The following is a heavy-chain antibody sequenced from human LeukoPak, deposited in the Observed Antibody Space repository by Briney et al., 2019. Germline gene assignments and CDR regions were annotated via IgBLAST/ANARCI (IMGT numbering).Heavy chain of an antibody. J-gene: IGHJ6*02. CDR1: GFTFSSYG. CDR3: AKGSQFPKLWFGERFYYGMDV. D-gene: IGHD3-10*01. Sequence: GGSLRLSCAASGFTFSSYGMHWVRQAPGKGLERVAFIRYDGSNKYYADSVKGRFTISRDNSKNTLYLQMNSLRAEDTAVYYCAKGSQFPKLWFGERFYYGMDVWGQGTTVTVSS. V-gene: IGHV3-30*02. CDR2: IRYDGSNK.